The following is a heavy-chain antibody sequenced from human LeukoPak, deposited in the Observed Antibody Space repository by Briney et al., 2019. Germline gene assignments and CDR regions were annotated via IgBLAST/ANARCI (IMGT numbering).Heavy chain of an antibody. CDR1: GGSISSYY. J-gene: IGHJ4*02. V-gene: IGHV4-4*07. CDR3: ARGDSNSWFPFDY. D-gene: IGHD6-13*01. CDR2: IYISGST. Sequence: PSETLSLTCTVSGGSISSYYWSWIRQPAGKGLEWIGHIYISGSTNYSPSLKSRVSMSVDSSKNQFSLNLSSVTAADTAVYFCARGDSNSWFPFDYWGQGTLVTVSS.